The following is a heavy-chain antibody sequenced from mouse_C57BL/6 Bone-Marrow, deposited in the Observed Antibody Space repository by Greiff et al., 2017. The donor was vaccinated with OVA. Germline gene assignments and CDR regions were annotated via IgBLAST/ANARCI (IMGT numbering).Heavy chain of an antibody. Sequence: EVQLVESGGGLVQPGGSLSLSCAASGFTFTDYYMSWVRQPPGKALEWLGFIRNKANGYTTEYSASVKGRFTISRDNSQSILYLQMNALRAEDSATYYCARYHSSGYFDYWGQGTTLTVSS. CDR2: IRNKANGYTT. CDR3: ARYHSSGYFDY. CDR1: GFTFTDYY. J-gene: IGHJ2*01. V-gene: IGHV7-3*01. D-gene: IGHD3-2*02.